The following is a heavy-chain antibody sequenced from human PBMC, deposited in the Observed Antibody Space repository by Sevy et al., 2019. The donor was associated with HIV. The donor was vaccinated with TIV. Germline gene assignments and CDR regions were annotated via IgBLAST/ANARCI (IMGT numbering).Heavy chain of an antibody. CDR1: GFTLSANW. CDR2: IKGDGSDK. J-gene: IGHJ4*02. CDR3: AHDTFGRFDS. V-gene: IGHV3-7*01. Sequence: GGSLRLSCAASGFTLSANWMNWVRQAPGKGLEWVANIKGDGSDKNYVYSVEGRFTISRDNAKNLLYLQMNSLRVEDTAVYYCAHDTFGRFDSWGQGTLVTVSS. D-gene: IGHD3-16*01.